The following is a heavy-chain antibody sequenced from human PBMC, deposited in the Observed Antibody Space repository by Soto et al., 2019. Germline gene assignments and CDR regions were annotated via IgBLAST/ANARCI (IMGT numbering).Heavy chain of an antibody. J-gene: IGHJ6*02. CDR2: ISYDGSNK. CDR3: ARGRFEAAGYYYYGMDV. D-gene: IGHD6-13*01. Sequence: GGSLRLSCAASGFTFSSYAMHWVRQAPGKWLEWVAVISYDGSNKYYADSVKGRFTISRDNSKNTLYLQMNSLRAEDTAVYYCARGRFEAAGYYYYGMDVWGQGTTVTV. V-gene: IGHV3-30-3*01. CDR1: GFTFSSYA.